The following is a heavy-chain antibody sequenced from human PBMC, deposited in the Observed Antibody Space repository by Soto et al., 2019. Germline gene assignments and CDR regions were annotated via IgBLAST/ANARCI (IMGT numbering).Heavy chain of an antibody. Sequence: PSETLSLTCSVYVGSFSGYYWSWIRQPPGKGLEWIGEINHSGSTNYNPSLKSRVTISVDTSKNQFSLKLSSVTAADTAVYYCARGVTLWFGELLLARDYYYGMDVWGQGTTVTVSS. V-gene: IGHV4-34*01. CDR3: ARGVTLWFGELLLARDYYYGMDV. CDR2: INHSGST. J-gene: IGHJ6*02. D-gene: IGHD3-10*01. CDR1: VGSFSGYY.